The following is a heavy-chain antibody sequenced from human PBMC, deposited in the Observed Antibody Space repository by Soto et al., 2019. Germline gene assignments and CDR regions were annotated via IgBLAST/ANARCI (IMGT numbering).Heavy chain of an antibody. CDR3: AKEVVVVPAATGSQFDY. D-gene: IGHD2-2*01. J-gene: IGHJ4*02. CDR1: GFTFTSFA. V-gene: IGHV3-23*01. CDR2: ISGSGDRT. Sequence: EVQLLESGGGLVQPGGSLRLSCAASGFTFTSFAMSWVRQAPGKGLEWVSGISGSGDRTYYADSAKGRFTISRDNSKNTLYLQMNSLRAEDSAIYYCAKEVVVVPAATGSQFDYWGQGTLVTVSS.